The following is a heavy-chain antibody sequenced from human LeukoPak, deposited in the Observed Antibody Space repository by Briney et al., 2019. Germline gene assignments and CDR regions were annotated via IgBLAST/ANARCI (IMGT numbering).Heavy chain of an antibody. CDR3: ARGLPYCSSTSCYYYYYGMDV. V-gene: IGHV1-69*04. J-gene: IGHJ6*02. CDR2: IIPILGIA. Sequence: SVKVSCKASGGTFSSYAISWVRQAPGQGLEWMGRIIPILGIANYAQKFQGRVTITADKSTSTAYMELSSLRSEDTAVYYCARGLPYCSSTSCYYYYYGMDVWGQGTTVTVSS. D-gene: IGHD2-2*01. CDR1: GGTFSSYA.